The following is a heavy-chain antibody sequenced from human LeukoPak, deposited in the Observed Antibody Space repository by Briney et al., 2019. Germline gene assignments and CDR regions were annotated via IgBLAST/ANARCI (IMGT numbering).Heavy chain of an antibody. Sequence: GRSLRLSCAASGFSFDDYAIHWVRQGPGKGLEGVAGFSWNSDSIGYADSVKGRFTISRDNAKNSLFLQMNSLRVEDTALYYCAKGGNKYYDFWIEYWGQGTLVTVSS. V-gene: IGHV3-9*01. CDR2: FSWNSDSI. CDR3: AKGGNKYYDFWIEY. D-gene: IGHD3-3*01. CDR1: GFSFDDYA. J-gene: IGHJ4*02.